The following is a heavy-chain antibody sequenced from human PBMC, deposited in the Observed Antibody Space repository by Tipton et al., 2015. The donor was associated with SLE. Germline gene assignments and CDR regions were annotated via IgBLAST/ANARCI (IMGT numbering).Heavy chain of an antibody. J-gene: IGHJ4*02. V-gene: IGHV4-39*07. CDR2: IYYSGST. CDR1: GGSISSSSYY. D-gene: IGHD2-15*01. CDR3: ARGAGSSGDFDY. Sequence: TLSLTCTVSGGSISSSSYYWGWIRQPPGKGLEWIGGIYYSGSTYYSPSLKSRVTISVDTSKNQFSLKLSSVTAADTAVYYCARGAGSSGDFDYWGQGTLVTVSS.